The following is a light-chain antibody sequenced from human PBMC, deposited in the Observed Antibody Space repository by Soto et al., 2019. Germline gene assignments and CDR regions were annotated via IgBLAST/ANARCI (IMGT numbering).Light chain of an antibody. CDR1: SSDVGGYNY. CDR2: EVT. J-gene: IGLJ3*02. Sequence: QSALTQPASVSGSPGQSITISCTGTSSDVGGYNYVSWYQQHPGIAPKLIIYEVTNRPSGVSNRFSGSKSGNTASLTISGREGEDEAGYYSTSSTRRRIWVFGGGT. CDR3: TSSTRRRIWV. V-gene: IGLV2-14*01.